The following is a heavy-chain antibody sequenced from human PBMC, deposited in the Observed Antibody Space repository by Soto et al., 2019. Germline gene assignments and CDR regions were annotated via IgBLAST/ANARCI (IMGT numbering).Heavy chain of an antibody. Sequence: QVQLVQSGAEVKKPGASVKVSCKAAGYTFTNYGISWVRQAPGQGLECMGWIVTYNGNTQSTQKLQGRVTMTTDTSTSTAYMELRSLRSDDTAVYYCARGPQSSGWRGKWFDAWGQGTMVTVSS. CDR2: IVTYNGNT. J-gene: IGHJ5*02. CDR3: ARGPQSSGWRGKWFDA. CDR1: GYTFTNYG. D-gene: IGHD6-19*01. V-gene: IGHV1-18*01.